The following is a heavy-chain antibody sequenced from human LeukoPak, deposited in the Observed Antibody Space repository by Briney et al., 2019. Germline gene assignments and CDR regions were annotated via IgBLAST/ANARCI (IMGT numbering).Heavy chain of an antibody. Sequence: PSETLSLTCTVSGGSISSSSYYWGWIRQPPGKGLEWIGSIYYSGSTYYNPSLKSRVTISVDTSKNQFSLKLGSVTAADTAVYYCASGVAYYYDSSSGAFDIWGQGTMVTVSS. CDR2: IYYSGST. J-gene: IGHJ3*02. CDR1: GGSISSSSYY. D-gene: IGHD3-22*01. CDR3: ASGVAYYYDSSSGAFDI. V-gene: IGHV4-39*01.